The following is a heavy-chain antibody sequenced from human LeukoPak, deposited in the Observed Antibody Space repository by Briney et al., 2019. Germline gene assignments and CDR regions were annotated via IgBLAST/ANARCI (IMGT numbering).Heavy chain of an antibody. CDR1: GFTFSSYA. CDR3: AKSAAAGDHYYGMDV. V-gene: IGHV3-23*01. CDR2: INSDGST. Sequence: GASLRLSCAASGFTFSSYAMSWVRQAPGKGLXXXSTINSDGSTYYADSVKGRFTISRDNSNTLYLQMNSLRAEVTAVYYCAKSAAAGDHYYGMDVWGQGTTVTVSS. J-gene: IGHJ6*02. D-gene: IGHD6-13*01.